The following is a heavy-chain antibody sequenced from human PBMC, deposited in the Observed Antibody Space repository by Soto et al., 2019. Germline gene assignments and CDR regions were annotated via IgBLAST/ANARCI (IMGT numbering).Heavy chain of an antibody. D-gene: IGHD2-2*01. Sequence: PGGSLRLSCAASGFTFSSYAMSWVRQAPGKGLEWVSAISGSGGSTYYADSVKGRFTISRDNSKNTLYLQMNSLRAEDTAVYYCAKVNPRVVPAADWFDPWGQGTLVTVSS. CDR3: AKVNPRVVPAADWFDP. V-gene: IGHV3-23*01. CDR1: GFTFSSYA. CDR2: ISGSGGST. J-gene: IGHJ5*02.